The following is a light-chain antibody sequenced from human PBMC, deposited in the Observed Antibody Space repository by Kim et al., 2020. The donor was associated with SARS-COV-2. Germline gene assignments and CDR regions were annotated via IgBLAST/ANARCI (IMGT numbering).Light chain of an antibody. CDR1: QSVSGSK. V-gene: IGKV3-20*01. CDR3: QQYGSSPRT. Sequence: EIVLTQSPGTLSLSPGERATLSCRASQSVSGSKLVWYQQKPGQAPRLLIYGASSRATGIPDRFSGSGSGTDFTLTISRLKPEDVAVYYCQQYGSSPRTFGQGTKLEI. CDR2: GAS. J-gene: IGKJ2*01.